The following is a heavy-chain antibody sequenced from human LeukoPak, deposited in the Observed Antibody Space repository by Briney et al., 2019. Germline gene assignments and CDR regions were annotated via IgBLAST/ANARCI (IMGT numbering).Heavy chain of an antibody. CDR2: INPNSGGT. CDR3: ARVFRPEPNYDSSGSFDY. CDR1: GYIFSGYF. D-gene: IGHD3-22*01. Sequence: GASVKVSCKASGYIFSGYFIHWVRQAPGQGLEWMGWINPNSGGTNYAQKFQGRVTMTRDTSISTAYMELSRLRSDDTAVYYCARVFRPEPNYDSSGSFDYWGQGTLVTVSS. V-gene: IGHV1-2*02. J-gene: IGHJ4*02.